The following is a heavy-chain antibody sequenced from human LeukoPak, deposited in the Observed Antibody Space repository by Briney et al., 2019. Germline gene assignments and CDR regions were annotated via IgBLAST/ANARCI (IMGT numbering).Heavy chain of an antibody. Sequence: SQTLSLTCAISGDSVSSNSAAWNWIRQSPSRGPEWLGRTYYRSKWYNDYAVSVKSRITINPDTSKNQFSLQLNSVTPEDTAVYYCARDLASSGYRYYYGMDVWGQGTTVTVSS. CDR1: GDSVSSNSAA. J-gene: IGHJ6*02. V-gene: IGHV6-1*01. D-gene: IGHD3-22*01. CDR2: TYYRSKWYN. CDR3: ARDLASSGYRYYYGMDV.